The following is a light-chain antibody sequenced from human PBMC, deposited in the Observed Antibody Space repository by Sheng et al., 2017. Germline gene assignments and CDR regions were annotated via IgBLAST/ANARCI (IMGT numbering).Light chain of an antibody. CDR3: NSYAGSNNYV. CDR2: EVS. V-gene: IGLV2-8*01. CDR1: SSNIGSNY. Sequence: QSVLTQPPSVSAAPGQKVTISCSGSSSNIGSNYVSWYQQLPRNSPQTYMIYEVSKRPSGVPDRFSGSKSGNTASLTVSGLQAEDEADYYCNSYAGSNNYVFGTGTRVTVL. J-gene: IGLJ1*01.